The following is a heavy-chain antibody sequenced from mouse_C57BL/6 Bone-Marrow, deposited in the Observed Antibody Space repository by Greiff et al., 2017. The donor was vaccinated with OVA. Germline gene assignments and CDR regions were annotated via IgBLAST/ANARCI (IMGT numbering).Heavy chain of an antibody. CDR3: ARIATAQASFAY. Sequence: QVQLKESGPGILQPSQTLSLTCSFSGFSLSTFGMGVGWIRQPSGKGLEWLAHIWWDDDKYYNPALKSWLTLSKDTSKNQVFLKIANVDTADTATYYCARIATAQASFAYWGQGTLVTVSA. CDR2: IWWDDDK. V-gene: IGHV8-8*01. D-gene: IGHD3-2*02. J-gene: IGHJ3*01. CDR1: GFSLSTFGMG.